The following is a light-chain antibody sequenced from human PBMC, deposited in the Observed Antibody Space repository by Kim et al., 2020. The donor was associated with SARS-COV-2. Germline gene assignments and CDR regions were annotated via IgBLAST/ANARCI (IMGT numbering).Light chain of an antibody. CDR2: GAS. J-gene: IGKJ4*01. V-gene: IGKV3-15*01. Sequence: EIVMTQSPATLSVSPGERVTLSCRASQSVSTNLAWYQQKPGQAPRLLIQGASTRATGIPARFSGSGSGTDFTLTISSLQSDDFAMYYCQQYNNWPPLTFGGGTKVDIK. CDR1: QSVSTN. CDR3: QQYNNWPPLT.